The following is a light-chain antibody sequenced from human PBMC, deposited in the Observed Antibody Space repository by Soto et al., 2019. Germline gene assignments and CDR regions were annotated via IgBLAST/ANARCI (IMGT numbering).Light chain of an antibody. V-gene: IGKV1-9*01. J-gene: IGKJ2*01. CDR3: QQVNNYPYT. CDR1: QGISSY. CDR2: AAS. Sequence: DIQLTQSPSFLSASVGDRVSITCRASQGISSYLAWYQQKPGKAPELLIYAASTLQSGVPSRFSGSGSGTEFTLTISSLQSEDFATYYCQQVNNYPYTFGQGTKLDIK.